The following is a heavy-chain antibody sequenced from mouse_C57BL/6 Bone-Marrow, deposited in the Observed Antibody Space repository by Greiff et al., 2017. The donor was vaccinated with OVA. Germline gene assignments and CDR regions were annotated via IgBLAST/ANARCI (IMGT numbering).Heavy chain of an antibody. CDR1: GFSLNTSNMG. V-gene: IGHV8-12*01. Sequence: QVTLKVSGPGILQSSQTLSLTCSFSGFSLNTSNMGVSWIRQPSGKGLEWLAHIYWDDDKRYNPSLKSRLTISKHTSRNQVFLKITSVDTADTATYSCARRGGDGTRGYYAMDYWGQGTSVTASS. D-gene: IGHD2-13*01. CDR2: IYWDDDK. CDR3: ARRGGDGTRGYYAMDY. J-gene: IGHJ4*01.